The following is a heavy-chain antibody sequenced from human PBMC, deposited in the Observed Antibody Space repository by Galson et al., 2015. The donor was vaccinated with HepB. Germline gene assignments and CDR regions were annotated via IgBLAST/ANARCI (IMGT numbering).Heavy chain of an antibody. V-gene: IGHV1-46*03. D-gene: IGHD3-3*01. J-gene: IGHJ6*03. CDR1: GYTFTSYY. CDR3: ARDPTSYYDFWSGYYTNYYYYYMDV. CDR2: INPSGGST. Sequence: SVKVSCKASGYTFTSYYMHWVRQAPGQGLEWMGIINPSGGSTSYAQKFQGRVTMTRDTSTSTVYMELSSLRSEDTAVYYCARDPTSYYDFWSGYYTNYYYYYMDVWGKGTTVTVSS.